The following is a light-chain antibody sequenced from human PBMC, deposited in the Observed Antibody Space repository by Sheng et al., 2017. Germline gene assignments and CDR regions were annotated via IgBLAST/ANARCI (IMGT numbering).Light chain of an antibody. CDR3: QQYKNWPATWT. CDR2: AAS. CDR1: QDIKTY. Sequence: DIQMTQSPASLSASVGDRVTITCRASQDIKTYLAWFQQRPGKAPKSLIFAASSLQSGVPSKFSGSGSGTHFTLTISSLQPEDFAVYFCQQYKNWPATWTFGQGTRVDIK. V-gene: IGKV1-16*02. J-gene: IGKJ1*01.